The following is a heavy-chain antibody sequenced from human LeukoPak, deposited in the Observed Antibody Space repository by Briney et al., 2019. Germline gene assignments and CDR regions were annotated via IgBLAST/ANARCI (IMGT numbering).Heavy chain of an antibody. Sequence: ASVKVSCKASGYTFTSYDINWVRQATGQGLEWMGWMNPNSGNTGYTQKFQGRVTMTRNTSISTAYMELSSLRSEDTAVYYCAKVGSDVRGYYYVWGSYRFGQYFDYWGQGTLVTVSS. CDR2: MNPNSGNT. CDR1: GYTFTSYD. J-gene: IGHJ4*02. D-gene: IGHD3-16*02. V-gene: IGHV1-8*01. CDR3: AKVGSDVRGYYYVWGSYRFGQYFDY.